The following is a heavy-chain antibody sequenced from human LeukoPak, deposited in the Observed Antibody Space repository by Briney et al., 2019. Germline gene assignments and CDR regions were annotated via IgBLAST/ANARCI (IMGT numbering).Heavy chain of an antibody. CDR1: GGTFSSYA. Sequence: GASVKVSCKASGGTFSSYAISWVRQAPGQGLEWMGGIIPIFGTANYAQKFQGRVTITADESTSTAYMELSSLRSEDTAVYYCARDGVTSFSYGYYYYMDVWGKGTTVTVSS. J-gene: IGHJ6*03. CDR2: IIPIFGTA. V-gene: IGHV1-69*13. D-gene: IGHD2-2*01. CDR3: ARDGVTSFSYGYYYYMDV.